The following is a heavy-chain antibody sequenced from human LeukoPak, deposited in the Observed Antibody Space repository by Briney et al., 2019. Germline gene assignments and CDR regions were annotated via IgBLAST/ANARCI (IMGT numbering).Heavy chain of an antibody. V-gene: IGHV4-30-2*01. CDR1: GGSISSYS. CDR3: ARASKYYYDSSGYFDY. CDR2: IYHSGST. Sequence: PSETLSLTCTVSGGSISSYSWSWIRQPPGKGLEWIGYIYHSGSTYYNPSLKSRVTISVDRSKNQFSLKLSSVTAADTAVYYCARASKYYYDSSGYFDYWGQGTLVTVSS. J-gene: IGHJ4*02. D-gene: IGHD3-22*01.